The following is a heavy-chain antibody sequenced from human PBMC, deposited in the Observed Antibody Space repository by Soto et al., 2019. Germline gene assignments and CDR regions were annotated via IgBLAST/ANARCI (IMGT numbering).Heavy chain of an antibody. J-gene: IGHJ3*02. D-gene: IGHD3-10*01. CDR1: GYTFTGNY. CDR2: INPYSGDT. CDR3: ARDVSAPITSPHDAFDI. Sequence: QVQLVQSGAEVKKPGASVKVSCKASGYTFTGNYIHWVRQAPGQGLEWMGWINPYSGDTNYAQNFQGWVTMTRDTSISTAYMELGRLRSDDTAMYYCARDVSAPITSPHDAFDIWGQGTMVTVSS. V-gene: IGHV1-2*04.